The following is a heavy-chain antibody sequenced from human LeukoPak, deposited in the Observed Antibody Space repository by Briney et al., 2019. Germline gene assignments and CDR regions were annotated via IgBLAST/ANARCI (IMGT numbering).Heavy chain of an antibody. D-gene: IGHD2-2*01. Sequence: PSETLSLTCAVYGGSFSDYFWGWIRQPPGKGLEWIGEINHSGRTYYNPSLKSRVPISVDTSKNQFSLNLSSVAAADTAVYYCARDVVVVPAAIHYGMDVWGQGTTVAVSS. J-gene: IGHJ6*02. CDR1: GGSFSDYF. CDR2: INHSGRT. V-gene: IGHV4-34*01. CDR3: ARDVVVVPAAIHYGMDV.